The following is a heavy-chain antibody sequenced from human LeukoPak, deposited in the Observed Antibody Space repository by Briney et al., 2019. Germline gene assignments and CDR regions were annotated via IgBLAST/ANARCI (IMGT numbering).Heavy chain of an antibody. Sequence: ASVKVSCKASGGTFSSYGISWVRQAPGQGLEWMGWISAYNGNTNYAQKLQGRVTMTTDTSTSTAYMELRSLRSDDTAVYYCARELVVPSFGVVITNYYYYGMDVWGQGTTVTVSS. J-gene: IGHJ6*02. V-gene: IGHV1-18*01. CDR3: ARELVVPSFGVVITNYYYYGMDV. D-gene: IGHD3-3*01. CDR1: GGTFSSYG. CDR2: ISAYNGNT.